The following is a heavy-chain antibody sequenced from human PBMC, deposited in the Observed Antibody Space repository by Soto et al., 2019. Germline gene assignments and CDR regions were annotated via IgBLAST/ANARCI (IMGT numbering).Heavy chain of an antibody. D-gene: IGHD6-19*01. Sequence: QVQLVESGGGVVQPGRSLRLSCAASGFTFSTYAMHWVRQAPGKGLEWVAVISYDGSNKYYADSVKGRFTISRDNSKNPLYLQMNSLRAEDTAVYYCARDKSQYSSGWHNRHFAYWGQGTLVTVSS. CDR2: ISYDGSNK. J-gene: IGHJ4*02. CDR3: ARDKSQYSSGWHNRHFAY. CDR1: GFTFSTYA. V-gene: IGHV3-30-3*01.